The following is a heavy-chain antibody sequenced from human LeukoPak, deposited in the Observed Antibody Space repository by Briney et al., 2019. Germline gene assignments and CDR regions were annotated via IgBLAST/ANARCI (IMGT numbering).Heavy chain of an antibody. CDR1: GGTSNSHA. V-gene: IGHV1-69*04. CDR2: IIPNLGTT. CDR3: ATTNDGGGYQWGDFFDF. D-gene: IGHD3-22*01. Sequence: SVKVSCKASGGTSNSHAISWVLQAPGQGLEWMGRIIPNLGTTNHAQNFQDRVTLTADKSTNTAYMELTSLTSDDTAVYYCATTNDGGGYQWGDFFDFWGQGTLVTVSS. J-gene: IGHJ4*02.